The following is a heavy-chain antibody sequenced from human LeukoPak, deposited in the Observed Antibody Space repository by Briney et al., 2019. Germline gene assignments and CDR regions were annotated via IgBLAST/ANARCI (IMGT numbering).Heavy chain of an antibody. CDR1: GCSFTSYW. J-gene: IGHJ4*02. CDR3: ARLQSCSGGSCYSFDY. Sequence: GGSLQISCQGSGCSFTSYWIGWVRQLPGKGLEWMGIIYPGDSDTRYSPSFQGQVTISADKSISTAYLQWSSLKASDTAMYYCARLQSCSGGSCYSFDYWGQGTLVTVSS. D-gene: IGHD2-15*01. V-gene: IGHV5-51*01. CDR2: IYPGDSDT.